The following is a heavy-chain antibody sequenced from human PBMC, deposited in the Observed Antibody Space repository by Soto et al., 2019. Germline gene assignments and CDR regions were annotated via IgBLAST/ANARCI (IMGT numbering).Heavy chain of an antibody. V-gene: IGHV3-11*06. CDR1: GFTFSDYY. J-gene: IGHJ4*02. Sequence: LRLSCAASGFTFSDYYMNWIRQAPGKGLEWLAYISSGSTYKNYADSVKGRFTISRDNAKNSLFLQMSSLRAEDTAVYYCVRGAVRGVRLFDYWGQGTLVTVSS. CDR2: ISSGSTYK. D-gene: IGHD3-10*01. CDR3: VRGAVRGVRLFDY.